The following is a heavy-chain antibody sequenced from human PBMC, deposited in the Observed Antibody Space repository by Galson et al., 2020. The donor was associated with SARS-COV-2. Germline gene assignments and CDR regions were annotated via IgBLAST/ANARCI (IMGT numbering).Heavy chain of an antibody. V-gene: IGHV4-34*01. Sequence: SETLSLTCAVYGGSFSGYSWTWIRQPPGKGLEWIGEINIGGNTHYSPSLRSRVTVSVDTSKNQFSLNLRSVTAADTALYYCARGHRGVVPSPVLGLGPYYSYYYMDVWGRGTTVTVSS. CDR1: GGSFSGYS. CDR3: ARGHRGVVPSPVLGLGPYYSYYYMDV. CDR2: INIGGNT. J-gene: IGHJ6*03. D-gene: IGHD3-10*01.